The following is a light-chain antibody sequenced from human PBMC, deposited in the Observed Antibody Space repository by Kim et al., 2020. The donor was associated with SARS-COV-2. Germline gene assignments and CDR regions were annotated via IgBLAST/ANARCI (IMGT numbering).Light chain of an antibody. J-gene: IGKJ2*01. V-gene: IGKV1-39*01. CDR2: AAS. Sequence: SASVGDRVTSTCRASQSISSYLNWYQQKPGKAPKLLIYAASSLQSGVPSRCSGSGSGTDFTLTISSLQPEDFATYYCQQSYSTPYTFGQGTKLEI. CDR3: QQSYSTPYT. CDR1: QSISSY.